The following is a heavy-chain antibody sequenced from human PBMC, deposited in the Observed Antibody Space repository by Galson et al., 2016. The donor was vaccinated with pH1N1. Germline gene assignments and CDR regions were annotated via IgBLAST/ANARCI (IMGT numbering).Heavy chain of an antibody. CDR1: GASVSDATYY. CDR2: VHSSGST. Sequence: TLSLTCTVSGASVSDATYYWSWIRQHPGKGLEWLGYVHSSGSTYYSPSLRSRFTLSIDRSKNQFSLKMNSVTAADASVYYGGADGSGYYLVDRGQGALVTVSS. V-gene: IGHV4-31*03. CDR3: GADGSGYYLVD. D-gene: IGHD3-3*01. J-gene: IGHJ4*02.